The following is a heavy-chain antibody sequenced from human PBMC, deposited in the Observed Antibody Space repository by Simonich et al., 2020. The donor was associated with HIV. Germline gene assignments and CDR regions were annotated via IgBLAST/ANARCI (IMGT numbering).Heavy chain of an antibody. CDR1: GGSLSGYY. CDR3: ARRDRELILYFDY. V-gene: IGHV4-34*01. Sequence: QVQLQQWGAGLLKPSETLSLTCAVYGGSLSGYYLSWIRQPPGKGLEWSGEINHSGITNYKSSLNSRATISVDKSKNQFSLKLSSVTAADTAIYYCARRDRELILYFDYWGQGNLVTVSS. D-gene: IGHD3-3*01. J-gene: IGHJ4*02. CDR2: INHSGIT.